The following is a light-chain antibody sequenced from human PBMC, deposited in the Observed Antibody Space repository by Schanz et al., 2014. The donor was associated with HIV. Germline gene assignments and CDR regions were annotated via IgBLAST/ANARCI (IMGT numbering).Light chain of an antibody. CDR1: RSNIGAGYD. CDR2: DVT. V-gene: IGLV1-40*01. J-gene: IGLJ3*02. CDR3: SSYGGGDTLL. Sequence: QSVLTQPPSVSGAPGQRVTISCTGSRSNIGAGYDVHWYQQHPGKAPKLMIYDVTKRPSGVPARFSGSKSGNTASLTVSGLQADDEADYYCSSYGGGDTLLFGGGTKLTVL.